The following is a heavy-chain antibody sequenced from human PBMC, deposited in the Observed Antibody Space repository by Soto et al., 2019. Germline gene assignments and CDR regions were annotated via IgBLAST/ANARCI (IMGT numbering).Heavy chain of an antibody. V-gene: IGHV3-23*01. Sequence: LPLSXVVSVVPWGANSIGWFRHSPGKWLEWVSGLSNTGRRTSYAQSVKGRFNISRENSENTVYLQLNSLRVEDTAVYYCATETGATKGHFDKCGQRPLV. D-gene: IGHD1-26*01. CDR2: LSNTGRRT. CDR3: ATETGATKGHFDK. CDR1: VVPWGANS. J-gene: IGHJ4*02.